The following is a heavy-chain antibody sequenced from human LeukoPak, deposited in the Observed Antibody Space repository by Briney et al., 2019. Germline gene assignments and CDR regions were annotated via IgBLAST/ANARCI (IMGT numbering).Heavy chain of an antibody. CDR3: ASGGHVGY. V-gene: IGHV3-7*03. Sequence: GGSLRLSCGASGFSFSSFWMTWVRQPPGKGLEWVANINERGTEEHYVDSVKGRFTISRDNAMNSLYLQMNSLTGEDTAVYYCASGGHVGYWGQGTLVTVSS. CDR2: INERGTEE. J-gene: IGHJ4*02. D-gene: IGHD2-15*01. CDR1: GFSFSSFW.